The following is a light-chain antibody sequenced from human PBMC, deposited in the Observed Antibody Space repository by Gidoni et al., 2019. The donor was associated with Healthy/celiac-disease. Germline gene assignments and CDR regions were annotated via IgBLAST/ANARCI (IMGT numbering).Light chain of an antibody. V-gene: IGKV1-39*01. CDR3: QQSYITLS. Sequence: QLTQSPSSLAASVGDRVTITCRASKSITSYLNWYQQKPWKAPKLLIYAASRLQSGVPSSFSGSGSGTDFTLTISRLQHEDFANYYCQQSYITLSFGQGTKLEIK. CDR2: AAS. J-gene: IGKJ2*01. CDR1: KSITSY.